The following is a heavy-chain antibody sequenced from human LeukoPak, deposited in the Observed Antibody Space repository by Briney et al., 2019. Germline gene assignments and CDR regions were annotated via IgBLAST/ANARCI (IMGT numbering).Heavy chain of an antibody. Sequence: SETLSLTCTVSGGSISGSSYYWGWIRQPQGKDLEWIGSIYYSGSTYYNPPLKCRVTISLDTTKNHSSLTLSSLTAADTAVYYCARHLDVYNLFDPWGQGTLVTVSS. CDR2: IYYSGST. CDR1: GGSISGSSYY. CDR3: ARHLDVYNLFDP. D-gene: IGHD5/OR15-5a*01. J-gene: IGHJ5*02. V-gene: IGHV4-39*01.